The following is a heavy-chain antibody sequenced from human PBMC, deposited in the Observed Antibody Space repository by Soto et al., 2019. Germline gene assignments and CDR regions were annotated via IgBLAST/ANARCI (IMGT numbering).Heavy chain of an antibody. CDR1: GGSMTTYY. Sequence: SETLSLTCAVSGGSMTTYYWNWIRQTPGKGLEWIGYVHDSGSSHYNPSPKSRVVISMDKSKNQFSLKLTSVTAADTAVYYCARDQLEGNWFDPWGQGTLVTVSS. V-gene: IGHV4-59*12. J-gene: IGHJ5*02. CDR2: VHDSGSS. D-gene: IGHD1-1*01. CDR3: ARDQLEGNWFDP.